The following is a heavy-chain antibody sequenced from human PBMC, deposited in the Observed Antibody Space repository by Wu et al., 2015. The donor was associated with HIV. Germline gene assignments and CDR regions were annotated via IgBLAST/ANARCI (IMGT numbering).Heavy chain of an antibody. D-gene: IGHD6-19*01. CDR3: AREGRGVAVAGNPYYFDY. CDR1: GGTFSSYA. CDR2: IIPIFGTA. V-gene: IGHV1-69*13. J-gene: IGHJ4*02. Sequence: QVQLVQSGAEVKKPGSSVKVSCKASGGTFSSYAISWVRQAPGQGLEWMGRIIPIFGTANYAQKFQGRVTITADESTSTAYMELSSLRSEDTAVYYCAREGRGVAVAGNPYYFDYWGQGTLVTVSS.